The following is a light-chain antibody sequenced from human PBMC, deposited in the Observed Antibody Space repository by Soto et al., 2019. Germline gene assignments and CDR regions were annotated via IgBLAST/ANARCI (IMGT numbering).Light chain of an antibody. Sequence: EIVLTQSPGTVSLSPGERATLSCRVSQSVSSSNLAWYQQRPGQAPRLLLYAASRRATGIPDRFSGSGSGTDCTLTVSRLEPEDFAVYYCQHYGNSAITFGQGTRLEI. CDR3: QHYGNSAIT. J-gene: IGKJ5*01. V-gene: IGKV3-20*01. CDR1: QSVSSSN. CDR2: AAS.